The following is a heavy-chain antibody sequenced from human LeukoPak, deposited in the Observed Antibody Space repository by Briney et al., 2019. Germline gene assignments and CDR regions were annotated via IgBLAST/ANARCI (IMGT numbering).Heavy chain of an antibody. J-gene: IGHJ5*02. D-gene: IGHD1-26*01. CDR1: GGSFSGYY. Sequence: SETLSLTCAVYGGSFSGYYWSWIRQPAGKGLEWIGRIYTSGSTNYNPSLKSRVTMSVDTSKNQFSLKLSSVTAADTAVYYCARDGGYSGCYSEWFDPWGQGTLVTVSS. V-gene: IGHV4-4*07. CDR2: IYTSGST. CDR3: ARDGGYSGCYSEWFDP.